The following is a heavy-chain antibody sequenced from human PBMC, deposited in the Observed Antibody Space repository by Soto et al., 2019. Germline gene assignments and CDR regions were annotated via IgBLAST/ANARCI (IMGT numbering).Heavy chain of an antibody. CDR3: AKDLSGSYFNNWFDP. V-gene: IGHV3-23*01. CDR1: GFTCSSYA. J-gene: IGHJ5*02. Sequence: GGSLRLSCAASGFTCSSYAMSWVRQAPGKGLEWVSAISGSGGSTYYADSVKGRFTISRDNSKNTLYLQMNSLRAEDTAVYYCAKDLSGSYFNNWFDPWGQGTLVTVSS. CDR2: ISGSGGST. D-gene: IGHD1-26*01.